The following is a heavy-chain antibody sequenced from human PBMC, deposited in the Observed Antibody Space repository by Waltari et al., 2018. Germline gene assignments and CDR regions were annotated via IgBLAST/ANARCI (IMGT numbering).Heavy chain of an antibody. CDR2: INNSGST. D-gene: IGHD5-12*01. CDR3: ARLKWLRVRIFDY. Sequence: QVQLQQWGAGLLKPSETLSLTCAVYGGSFSGYYWSWIRQPPGTGLGWIGEINNSGSTNYNPSLKSRVTISVDTSKNQFSLKLSSVTAADTAVYYGARLKWLRVRIFDYWGQGTLVTVSS. CDR1: GGSFSGYY. J-gene: IGHJ4*02. V-gene: IGHV4-34*01.